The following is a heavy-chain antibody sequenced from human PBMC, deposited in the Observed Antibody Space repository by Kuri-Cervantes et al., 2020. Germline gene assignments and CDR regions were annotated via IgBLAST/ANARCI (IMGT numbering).Heavy chain of an antibody. CDR2: IYYSGST. CDR1: GGSISSGDYY. CDR3: ARDLGTAGVVT. V-gene: IGHV4-30-4*02. D-gene: IGHD6-13*01. Sequence: SETLSLTCNVSGGSISSGDYYWNWIRQPPGKGLEWIGFIYYSGSTYYNPSLKSRVTISVDTSKNQFSLKLSSVTAADTAVYYCARDLGTAGVVTWGQGTLVTVSS. J-gene: IGHJ5*02.